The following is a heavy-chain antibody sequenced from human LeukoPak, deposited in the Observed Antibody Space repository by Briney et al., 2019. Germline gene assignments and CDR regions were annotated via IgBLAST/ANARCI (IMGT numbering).Heavy chain of an antibody. CDR3: ARRYDYVWGSYRLPDAFDI. Sequence: SETLSLTCTVSGGSISSYYWSWVRQPPGKGLEWIGEIYHSGSTNYNPSLKSRVTISVDKSKNQFSLKLSSVTAADTAVYYCARRYDYVWGSYRLPDAFDIWGQGTMVTVSS. CDR2: IYHSGST. D-gene: IGHD3-16*02. CDR1: GGSISSYY. V-gene: IGHV4-59*12. J-gene: IGHJ3*02.